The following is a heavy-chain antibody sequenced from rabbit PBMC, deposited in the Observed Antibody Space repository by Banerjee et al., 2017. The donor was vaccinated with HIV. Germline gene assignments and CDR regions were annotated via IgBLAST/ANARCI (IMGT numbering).Heavy chain of an antibody. Sequence: QEQLKESGGGLVQPGGSLKLSCKASGFDFSSYYMSWVRQAPGKGLEWIACINTSSGNTVYARWAKGRFTISKTSSTTVTLQMTSLTAADTATYFCARDLAGVIGWNFGLWGQGTLVTVS. CDR3: ARDLAGVIGWNFGL. D-gene: IGHD4-1*01. CDR1: GFDFSSYYM. CDR2: INTSSGNT. J-gene: IGHJ3*01. V-gene: IGHV1S45*01.